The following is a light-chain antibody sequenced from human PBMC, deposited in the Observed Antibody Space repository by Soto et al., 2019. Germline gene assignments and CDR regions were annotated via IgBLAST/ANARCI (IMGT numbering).Light chain of an antibody. CDR3: QQRMSWPLT. CDR2: DVS. J-gene: IGKJ4*01. CDR1: QNIGRY. V-gene: IGKV3-11*01. Sequence: EIVLTQSPATLSLSPGERGTLSCRASQNIGRYLAWYQQTPGQVPRLLIYDVSDRATGIPARFSGSGSGTDFTLTISSLEPEDFAVYFCQQRMSWPLTFGGGTKVESK.